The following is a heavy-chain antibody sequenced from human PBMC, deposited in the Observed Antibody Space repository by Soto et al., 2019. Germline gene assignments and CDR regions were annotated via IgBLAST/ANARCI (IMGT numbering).Heavy chain of an antibody. D-gene: IGHD2-15*01. CDR1: GGTFSSYA. V-gene: IGHV1-69*13. CDR3: ARGSRVYCSGGSCYSKAYFDY. Sequence: ASVKVSCKASGGTFSSYAISWVRQAPGQGLEWMGGIIPIFGTANYAQKFQGRVTITADESTSTAYMELSSLRSEDTAVYYCARGSRVYCSGGSCYSKAYFDYWGQGTLVTVSS. CDR2: IIPIFGTA. J-gene: IGHJ4*02.